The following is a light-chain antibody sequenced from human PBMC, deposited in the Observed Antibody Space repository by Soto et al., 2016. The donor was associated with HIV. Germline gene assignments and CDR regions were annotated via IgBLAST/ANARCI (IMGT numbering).Light chain of an antibody. CDR3: QQANSSPRLA. CDR1: QDIRNS. Sequence: DIQLTQSPSSLSASVGDRVTITCRASQDIRNSLAWYQAKPGSAPKLLIYGASTLQSGVSSRFSGSGSGTEFTLTISSLQPEDFATYYCQQANSSPRLAFGQGTKVEV. V-gene: IGKV1-12*01. CDR2: GAS. J-gene: IGKJ1*01.